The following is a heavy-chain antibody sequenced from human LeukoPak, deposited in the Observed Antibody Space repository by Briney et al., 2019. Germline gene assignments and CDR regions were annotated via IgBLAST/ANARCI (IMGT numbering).Heavy chain of an antibody. Sequence: PGGSLRLSCAASGFSFNTYSMTWVRQAPGKGLEWISHISAASHGIYYADSVKGRFTISRDNAKNSLYLQMNSLRAEDTAVYYCARDLGISFWSGYYGLDYMDVWGKGTTVTVSS. J-gene: IGHJ6*03. CDR1: GFSFNTYS. D-gene: IGHD3-3*01. CDR3: ARDLGISFWSGYYGLDYMDV. V-gene: IGHV3-21*05. CDR2: ISAASHGI.